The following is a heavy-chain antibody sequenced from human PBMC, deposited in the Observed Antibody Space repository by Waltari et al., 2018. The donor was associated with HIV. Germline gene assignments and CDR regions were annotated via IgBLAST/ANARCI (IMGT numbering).Heavy chain of an antibody. Sequence: QVQLQQWGAGLLKPSETLSLNCAVYGASFSGYYWSWIRQTPRKGLEWIGEIYHIGSTNYNSSLMSRVTIAIDTSKNQFSLKLYSVTAADTAIYYCAGGDLVSSCPDYWGQGTPVTVSS. CDR3: AGGDLVSSCPDY. D-gene: IGHD6-13*01. CDR2: IYHIGST. J-gene: IGHJ4*02. V-gene: IGHV4-34*02. CDR1: GASFSGYY.